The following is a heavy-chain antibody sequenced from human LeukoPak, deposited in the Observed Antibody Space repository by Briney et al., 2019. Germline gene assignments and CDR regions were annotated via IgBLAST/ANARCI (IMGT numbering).Heavy chain of an antibody. V-gene: IGHV4-4*07. Sequence: SETLSLTCTVSGGSISSYYWSWIRQPAGKGLEWIGRIYTSGSTNYNPSLKSRLTISGDTSKNQFTLRLSSVTAADTAVYFCARLRVSGSYLYYFDYWGQGTLVTVSS. D-gene: IGHD1-26*01. CDR3: ARLRVSGSYLYYFDY. CDR2: IYTSGST. J-gene: IGHJ4*02. CDR1: GGSISSYY.